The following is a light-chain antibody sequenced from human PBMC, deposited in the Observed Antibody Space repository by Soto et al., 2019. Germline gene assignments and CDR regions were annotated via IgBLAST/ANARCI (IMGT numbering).Light chain of an antibody. J-gene: IGKJ3*01. V-gene: IGKV1-9*01. CDR2: GAS. Sequence: IQLTQSPSSLSASVGDRVPITCRASQGISSFLAWYQQKPGKAPKLLIYGASTLQSGVPSRFSGSGSGTDFPLTIGSLQPEDFATYYCQQLNSFPIPCGPGTKVDIK. CDR3: QQLNSFPIP. CDR1: QGISSF.